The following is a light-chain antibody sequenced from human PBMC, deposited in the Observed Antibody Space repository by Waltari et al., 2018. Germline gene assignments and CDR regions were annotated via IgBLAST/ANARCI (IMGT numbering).Light chain of an antibody. J-gene: IGKJ1*01. Sequence: EIVMTQSPASLSVSPGERVTLSCRASQSISSNLAWHQPKPGQAPRLLIYGAFTRATGVPARFSGSGSGTEFTLTINSLLSEDFAVYFCQQYNNGPPSTFGQGTRVEIK. CDR2: GAF. CDR1: QSISSN. CDR3: QQYNNGPPST. V-gene: IGKV3-15*01.